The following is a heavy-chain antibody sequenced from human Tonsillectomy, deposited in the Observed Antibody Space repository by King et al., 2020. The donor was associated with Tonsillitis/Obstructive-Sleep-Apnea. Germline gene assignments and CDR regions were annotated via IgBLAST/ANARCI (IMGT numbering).Heavy chain of an antibody. CDR2: INHSGGT. V-gene: IGHV4-34*01. Sequence: VQLQQWGAGLLKPSETLSLTCAVYGGSFNGSYWSWIRPPPGKGLEWIGEINHSGGTNYNPSLKSRVALSLDTSKNQFSLKLTSVTAADTAVYYCARDKIVVLSVAIPSYFDYWGQGTLVTVSS. D-gene: IGHD2-2*01. CDR3: ARDKIVVLSVAIPSYFDY. J-gene: IGHJ4*02. CDR1: GGSFNGSY.